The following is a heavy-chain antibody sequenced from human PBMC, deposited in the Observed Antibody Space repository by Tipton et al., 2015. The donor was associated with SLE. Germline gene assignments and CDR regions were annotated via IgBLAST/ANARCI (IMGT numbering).Heavy chain of an antibody. CDR1: GYFISSGYY. V-gene: IGHV4-38-2*02. Sequence: TLSLTCAVSGYFISSGYYWGWIRQPPGKGLEWIGIAYHSGSTYYNPSLESRVTISIDTSKNQFSLKLTSVTAADTAVYYCAREKENTGWFWLNAFDVWGRGTLATVST. CDR2: AYHSGST. CDR3: AREKENTGWFWLNAFDV. D-gene: IGHD6-19*01. J-gene: IGHJ3*01.